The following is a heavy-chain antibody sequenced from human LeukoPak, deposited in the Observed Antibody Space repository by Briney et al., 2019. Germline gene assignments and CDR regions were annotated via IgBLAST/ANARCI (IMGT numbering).Heavy chain of an antibody. CDR3: AKRTVGEGPPFDY. CDR2: VSGVGGST. J-gene: IGHJ4*02. Sequence: PGGSLRLYCAASGFIFRNYAMTWVRQAPGKGLEWVSAVSGVGGSTYYADSVKGRFTISRDNSKSTLYLQMNSLSAEDTAVYYCAKRTVGEGPPFDYWGQGTLVTVSS. D-gene: IGHD3-16*01. CDR1: GFIFRNYA. V-gene: IGHV3-23*01.